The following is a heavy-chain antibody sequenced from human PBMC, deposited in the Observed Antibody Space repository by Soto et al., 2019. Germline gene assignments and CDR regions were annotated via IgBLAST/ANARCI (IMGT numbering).Heavy chain of an antibody. CDR1: GGTFSSYA. J-gene: IGHJ6*02. CDR2: IIPISGTA. D-gene: IGHD2-2*01. Sequence: QVQLVQSGAEVKKPGSSVKVSCKASGGTFSSYAISWVRQAPGPGLEWMGGIIPISGTANYAQKFQGRVTITEDESTSTAYMELSSLRSEDTAVYYCARSQGSSTSLEIYYYYYYGMDVWGQGTTVTVSS. CDR3: ARSQGSSTSLEIYYYYYYGMDV. V-gene: IGHV1-69*01.